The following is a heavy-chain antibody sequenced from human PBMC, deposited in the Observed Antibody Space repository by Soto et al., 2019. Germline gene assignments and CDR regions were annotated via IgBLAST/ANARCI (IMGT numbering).Heavy chain of an antibody. Sequence: ASVKVSCKASGYTFTAYYMHWVRQAPGQGLEWVGWINPNSGGTNFAQKFQGWVTMTRDTSINTAYMELSRLKSDDTAVYYCATITGTTGPYGMDVWGQGTTVTVSS. J-gene: IGHJ6*02. V-gene: IGHV1-2*04. D-gene: IGHD1-7*01. CDR2: INPNSGGT. CDR3: ATITGTTGPYGMDV. CDR1: GYTFTAYY.